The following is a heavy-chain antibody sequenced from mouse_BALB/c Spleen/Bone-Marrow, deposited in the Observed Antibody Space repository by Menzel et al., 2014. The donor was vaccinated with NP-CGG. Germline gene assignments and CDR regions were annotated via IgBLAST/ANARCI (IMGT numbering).Heavy chain of an antibody. J-gene: IGHJ2*01. CDR2: IDPANGNT. Sequence: DVKLVESGAELVKPGASAKLSCTASGFNIKDTYMHWVKQRPEQGLEWIGRIDPANGNTKYDPKFQGKATITADTSSNTAYLQLSSLTSEDTAVYYCARGGNYFYYWGQGTTLTVSS. CDR1: GFNIKDTY. V-gene: IGHV14-3*02. CDR3: ARGGNYFYY.